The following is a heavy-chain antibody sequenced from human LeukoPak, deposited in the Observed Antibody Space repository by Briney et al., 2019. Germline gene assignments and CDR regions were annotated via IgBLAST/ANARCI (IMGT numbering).Heavy chain of an antibody. D-gene: IGHD1-26*01. CDR3: ARDSGVGATLSYCDS. CDR1: GFTFSSYA. CDR2: ISYDGSNK. V-gene: IGHV3-30-3*01. Sequence: PGGSLRLSCAASGFTFSSYAMHWVRQAPGKGLEWVAVISYDGSNKYYADSVKGRFTISRDNYKNTLYLQMNSLRAEDTAVYYCARDSGVGATLSYCDSWGQRTLVTVSS. J-gene: IGHJ4*02.